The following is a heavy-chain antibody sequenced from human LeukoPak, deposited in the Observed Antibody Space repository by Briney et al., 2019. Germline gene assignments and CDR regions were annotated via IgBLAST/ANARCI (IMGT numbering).Heavy chain of an antibody. Sequence: ASVKVSCKASGYTFTGYYMHWVRQAPGQGLEWMGWINPNSGGTNYAQKFQGRVTMTRDTSIGTAYMELSRLRSDDTAVYYCARDGRLDANWFDPWGQGTLVTVSS. V-gene: IGHV1-2*02. J-gene: IGHJ5*02. CDR2: INPNSGGT. CDR1: GYTFTGYY. CDR3: ARDGRLDANWFDP.